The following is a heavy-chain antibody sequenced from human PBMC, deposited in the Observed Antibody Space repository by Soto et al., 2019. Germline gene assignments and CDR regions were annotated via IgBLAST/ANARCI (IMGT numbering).Heavy chain of an antibody. CDR2: IYYSGST. CDR1: GGSISSYY. V-gene: IGHV4-59*01. D-gene: IGHD3-22*01. Sequence: SETRSLTCTFSGGSISSYYWSWIRQPPGKGLEWIGYIYYSGSTNYNPSLKSRVTISVDTSKNQFSLKLSSVTAADTAVYYCARGSMIVAPDYWGQGTLVTVSS. CDR3: ARGSMIVAPDY. J-gene: IGHJ4*02.